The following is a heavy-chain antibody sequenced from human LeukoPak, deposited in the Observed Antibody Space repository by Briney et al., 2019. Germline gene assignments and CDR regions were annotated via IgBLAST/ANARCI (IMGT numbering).Heavy chain of an antibody. CDR1: GFTFSGYW. V-gene: IGHV3-30-3*01. J-gene: IGHJ4*02. Sequence: GGSLRLSCAASGFTFSGYWMHWVRQAPGKGLEWVAVISYDGSNKYYADSVKGRFTISRDNSKNTLYLQMNSLRAEDTAVYYCARPFETYYYDSSGYAIDYWGQGTLVTVSS. D-gene: IGHD3-22*01. CDR2: ISYDGSNK. CDR3: ARPFETYYYDSSGYAIDY.